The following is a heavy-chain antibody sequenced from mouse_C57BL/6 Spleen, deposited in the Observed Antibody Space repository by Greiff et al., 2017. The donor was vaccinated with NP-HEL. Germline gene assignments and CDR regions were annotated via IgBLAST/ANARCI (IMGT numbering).Heavy chain of an antibody. D-gene: IGHD1-1*01. CDR1: GYAFSSSW. CDR3: ARGGYGSSYDDCDY. Sequence: VQLQQSGPELVKPEASVKISCKASGYAFSSSWMNWVKQRPGKGLEWIGRIYPGDGDTNYNGKFKGKATLTADKSSSTAYMQLSSLTSEDSAVYCCARGGYGSSYDDCDYWGQGTTLTVSS. CDR2: IYPGDGDT. J-gene: IGHJ2*01. V-gene: IGHV1-82*01.